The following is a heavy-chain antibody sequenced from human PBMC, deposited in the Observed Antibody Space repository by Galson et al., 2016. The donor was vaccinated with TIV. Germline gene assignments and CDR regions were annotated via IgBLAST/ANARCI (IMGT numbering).Heavy chain of an antibody. CDR1: GFTFANYA. Sequence: SLRLSCAASGFTFANYAMSWVRQAPGTGLEWVASMKVEGTEQYNVNAVKGRFTISRDGAGNAVYLQMNSLGVEDTAVYFCARWRGRQSEFDSWGQGTLVTVSA. CDR3: ARWRGRQSEFDS. D-gene: IGHD5-24*01. V-gene: IGHV3-7*01. CDR2: MKVEGTEQ. J-gene: IGHJ4*02.